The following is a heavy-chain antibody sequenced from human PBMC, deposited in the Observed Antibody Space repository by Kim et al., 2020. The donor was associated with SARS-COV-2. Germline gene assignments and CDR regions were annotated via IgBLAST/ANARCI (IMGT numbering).Heavy chain of an antibody. CDR3: ARVMYGSGRVDY. J-gene: IGHJ4*02. V-gene: IGHV4-38-2*02. CDR2: IYHSGST. D-gene: IGHD3-10*01. Sequence: SETLSLTCTVSGYSISSGHYWGWIRQPPGKGLEWIGSIYHSGSTYYNPSLKSRVTISVDTSKNQFSLKLSSVTAADTAVDYGARVMYGSGRVDYWGEGTL. CDR1: GYSISSGHY.